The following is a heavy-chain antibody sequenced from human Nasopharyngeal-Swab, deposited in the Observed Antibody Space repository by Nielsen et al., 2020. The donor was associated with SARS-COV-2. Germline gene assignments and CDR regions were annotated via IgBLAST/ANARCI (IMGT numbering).Heavy chain of an antibody. V-gene: IGHV3-33*01. D-gene: IGHD5-24*01. CDR2: IWYDGSYK. CDR3: ARDRVGWLQLSPDAFDI. CDR1: GFTFSSYS. Sequence: GSLRLSCTVSGFTFSSYSMHWVRQAPGKGLEWVAVIWYDGSYKYYGDSVKGRFTISRDNSKNTLYLEMNNLRVEDTAVYYCARDRVGWLQLSPDAFDIWGQGTMVTVSS. J-gene: IGHJ3*02.